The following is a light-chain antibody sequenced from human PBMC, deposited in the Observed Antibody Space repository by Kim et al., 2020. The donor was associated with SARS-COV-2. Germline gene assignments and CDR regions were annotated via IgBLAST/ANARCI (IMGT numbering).Light chain of an antibody. J-gene: IGKJ4*01. Sequence: IQLTQSPSSLSASVGDRVTITCRASQGISSYLAWYQQKPGRAPKLLIYAASTLQSGVPSTFSGSGSGTDFTLTISSLQPEDFATYYCQQLESYPLTFGGGTKVDIK. V-gene: IGKV1-9*01. CDR3: QQLESYPLT. CDR1: QGISSY. CDR2: AAS.